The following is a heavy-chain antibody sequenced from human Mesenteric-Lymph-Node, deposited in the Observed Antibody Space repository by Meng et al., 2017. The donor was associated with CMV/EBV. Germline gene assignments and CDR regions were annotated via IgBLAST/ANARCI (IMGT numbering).Heavy chain of an antibody. J-gene: IGHJ3*02. Sequence: GGSLRLSCEASGFTFGYYGMNWVRQSPGKGLEWVSSISGSGDYTPTYTYYAHSVKGRFTISRDNAKNSLYLQMHSLRAEDTAVYYCARLFTTTYGHSFDIWGQGTMVTVSS. CDR1: GFTFGYYG. CDR3: ARLFTTTYGHSFDI. D-gene: IGHD4-17*01. V-gene: IGHV3-21*01. CDR2: ISGSGDYTPTYT.